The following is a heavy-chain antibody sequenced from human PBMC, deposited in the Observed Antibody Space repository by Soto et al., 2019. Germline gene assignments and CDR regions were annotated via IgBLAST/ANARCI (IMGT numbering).Heavy chain of an antibody. Sequence: SETLSLTCTVSGGSISSGDYYWTWIRQPPGKGLEWIGYIYYSGSIYYNPSLKSRVTIPVDTPKNQFSLKLSAVTAADTAVYYCARVLSSMVRGVRIKYYFDYWGQGTLVTVSS. D-gene: IGHD3-10*01. J-gene: IGHJ4*02. CDR3: ARVLSSMVRGVRIKYYFDY. CDR2: IYYSGSI. CDR1: GGSISSGDYY. V-gene: IGHV4-30-4*01.